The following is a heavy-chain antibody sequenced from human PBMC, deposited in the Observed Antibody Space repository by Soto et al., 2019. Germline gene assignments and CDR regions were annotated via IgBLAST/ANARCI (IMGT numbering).Heavy chain of an antibody. CDR3: ARECSGGSCYNRFDY. J-gene: IGHJ4*02. Sequence: ASVKVSCKASGYTFTSYGISWVRQAPGQGLEWMGWISAYNGNTNYAQKLQGRVTMTTDTSTSTAYMELRSLRSDDTAVYYCARECSGGSCYNRFDYWGQGTLVTVSS. CDR2: ISAYNGNT. D-gene: IGHD2-15*01. V-gene: IGHV1-18*01. CDR1: GYTFTSYG.